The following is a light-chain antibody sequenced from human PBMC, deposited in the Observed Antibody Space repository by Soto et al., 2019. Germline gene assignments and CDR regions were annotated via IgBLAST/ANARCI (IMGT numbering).Light chain of an antibody. CDR1: QSVSSNY. Sequence: EIVLTQSPGTLSLSPGERATPSCRASQSVSSNYLAWYQQKPGQAPRLLIYGASSRVTGIPDRFSGSGSGTDFSLTISRLEPEDFAVYYCQQYGSTPPVYTFGQGTKLEIK. J-gene: IGKJ2*01. CDR2: GAS. CDR3: QQYGSTPPVYT. V-gene: IGKV3-20*01.